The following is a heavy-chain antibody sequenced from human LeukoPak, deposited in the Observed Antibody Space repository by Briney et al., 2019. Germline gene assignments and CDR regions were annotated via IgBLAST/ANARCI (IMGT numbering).Heavy chain of an antibody. D-gene: IGHD3-10*01. V-gene: IGHV4-39*01. CDR3: VRAPKFEENYGWWPFHTDYYYYGMDV. CDR2: IYYSGST. Sequence: SETLSLTCTVSGGSISSSSYYWGWIRQPPGKGLEWIGSIYYSGSTYYNPSLKSRVTISVDTSKNQFSLKLSSVTAADTAVYYCVRAPKFEENYGWWPFHTDYYYYGMDVWGQGTTVTVSS. J-gene: IGHJ6*02. CDR1: GGSISSSSYY.